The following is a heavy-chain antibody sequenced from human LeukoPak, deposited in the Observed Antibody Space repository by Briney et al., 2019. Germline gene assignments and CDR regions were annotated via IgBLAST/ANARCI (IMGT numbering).Heavy chain of an antibody. CDR3: AKDTAAAASY. D-gene: IGHD6-13*01. CDR2: IRYDGSNK. V-gene: IGHV3-30*02. J-gene: IGHJ4*02. Sequence: PGGSLRLSCAASGFTFSSYGMHWVRQAPGKGLEWVAFIRYDGSNKYYADSVKGRFTISRDNSKNTLYLQMNSLRAEDTAVHYCAKDTAAAASYWGQGTLVTVSS. CDR1: GFTFSSYG.